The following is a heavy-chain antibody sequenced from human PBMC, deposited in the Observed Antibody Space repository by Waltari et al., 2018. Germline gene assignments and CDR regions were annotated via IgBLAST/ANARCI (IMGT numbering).Heavy chain of an antibody. D-gene: IGHD5-18*01. CDR1: GGSISSSSYY. CDR2: IYYSGST. J-gene: IGHJ4*02. Sequence: QLQLQELGPGLVKPSETLSLTCTVSGGSISSSSYYWGWIRQPPGKGLEWIGSIYYSGSTYYNPSLKSRVTISVDTSKNQFSLKLSSVTAADTAVYYCARQLWIQLWFPFDYWGQGTLVTVSS. CDR3: ARQLWIQLWFPFDY. V-gene: IGHV4-39*01.